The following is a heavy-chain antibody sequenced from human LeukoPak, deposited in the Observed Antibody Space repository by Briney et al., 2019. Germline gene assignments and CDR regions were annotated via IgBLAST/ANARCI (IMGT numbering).Heavy chain of an antibody. V-gene: IGHV6-1*01. D-gene: IGHD5-12*01. CDR2: TYYRSKWNN. CDR3: ARAMRYSGYDSVASAARSIYYFDY. CDR1: GDSVSSNSAT. Sequence: SQTLSLTCAISGDSVSSNSATWNWIRQSPSRGLEWLGRTYYRSKWNNEYAVSVKSRISINPDTPKNQFSPQLNSVTPEDTAVYYCARAMRYSGYDSVASAARSIYYFDYWGQGTLVTVSS. J-gene: IGHJ4*02.